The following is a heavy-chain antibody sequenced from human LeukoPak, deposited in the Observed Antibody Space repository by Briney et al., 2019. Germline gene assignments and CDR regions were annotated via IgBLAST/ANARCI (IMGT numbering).Heavy chain of an antibody. CDR1: GYTFTGYY. Sequence: ASVKASCKASGYTFTGYYMHWVRQAPGQGLEWMGWINPNSGGINYAQKFQGRVTMTRDTSISTAYMELSRLRSDDTAVYYCARDRYSYDVWGQGTLVTVSS. V-gene: IGHV1-2*02. D-gene: IGHD5-18*01. CDR3: ARDRYSYDV. CDR2: INPNSGGI. J-gene: IGHJ4*02.